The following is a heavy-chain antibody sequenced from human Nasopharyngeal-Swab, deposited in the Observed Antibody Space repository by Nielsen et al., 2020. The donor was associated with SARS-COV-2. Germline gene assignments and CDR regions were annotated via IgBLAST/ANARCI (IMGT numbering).Heavy chain of an antibody. Sequence: GGSLRLSCAASGFTFSNAWMSWVRQAPGKGLEWVGRIKSKTDGGTTDYAAPVKGRFTISRDDSKNTLYLQMNSLKTEDTAVYYYTCSRRDRTVQGADWFDPWGQGTLVTVSS. CDR2: IKSKTDGGTT. CDR3: TCSRRDRTVQGADWFDP. J-gene: IGHJ5*02. V-gene: IGHV3-15*01. CDR1: GFTFSNAW. D-gene: IGHD3-10*01.